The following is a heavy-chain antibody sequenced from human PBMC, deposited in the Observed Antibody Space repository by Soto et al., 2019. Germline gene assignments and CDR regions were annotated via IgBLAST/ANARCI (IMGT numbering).Heavy chain of an antibody. V-gene: IGHV4-30-4*01. CDR3: ARDLGGSYSFDY. J-gene: IGHJ4*02. Sequence: PSETLSLTCTVSGGSISSGDYYWSWVRQPPGKGLEWIGYIYYSGSTYYNPSLKSRVTISVDTSKNQFSLKLSSVTAADTAVYYCARDLGGSYSFDYWGQGTLVTVSS. CDR2: IYYSGST. CDR1: GGSISSGDYY. D-gene: IGHD1-26*01.